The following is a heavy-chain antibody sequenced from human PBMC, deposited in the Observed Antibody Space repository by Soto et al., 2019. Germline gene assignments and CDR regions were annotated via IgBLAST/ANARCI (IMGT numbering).Heavy chain of an antibody. J-gene: IGHJ6*02. V-gene: IGHV3-23*01. CDR3: APMGV. CDR2: ISGSDNST. Sequence: PWWSLRLSCSASVFTFSSYAMSWVRQAPGKGLEWVSAISGSDNSTYYADSVKGRFTISRDNSKNTLYLQMSSLRADDTAVYYCAPMGVWGQGTTVTVSS. CDR1: VFTFSSYA.